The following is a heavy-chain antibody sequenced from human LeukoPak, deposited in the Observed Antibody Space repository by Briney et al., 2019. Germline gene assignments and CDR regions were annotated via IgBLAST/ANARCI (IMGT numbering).Heavy chain of an antibody. CDR3: TRSVVTTADFDY. Sequence: PGGSLRLSCAASGFTFSDYFMSWIRQAPGKGLEWVSYISSSGITIYYADSVKGRFTISRDNSKSTLYLHLNIPRPEDTAVYYCTRSVVTTADFDYWGQGTLVTVSS. D-gene: IGHD2-21*02. CDR2: ISSSGITI. V-gene: IGHV3-11*04. J-gene: IGHJ4*02. CDR1: GFTFSDYF.